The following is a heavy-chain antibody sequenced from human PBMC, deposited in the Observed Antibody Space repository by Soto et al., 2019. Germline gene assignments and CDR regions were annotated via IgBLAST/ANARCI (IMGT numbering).Heavy chain of an antibody. CDR3: ATLETNDPSSGWPTHGHDALNI. CDR2: TNAGNGNT. CDR1: GGTVTSYS. Sequence: ASVKVSCKAAGGTVTSYSMHWVRQAPGQRHEWMGWTNAGNGNTKYSQKFQGRVTITRDTSASTAYMGLSSLRSEDTAVYYWATLETNDPSSGWPTHGHDALNIRGQGTMVTVSS. D-gene: IGHD6-19*01. V-gene: IGHV1-3*01. J-gene: IGHJ3*02.